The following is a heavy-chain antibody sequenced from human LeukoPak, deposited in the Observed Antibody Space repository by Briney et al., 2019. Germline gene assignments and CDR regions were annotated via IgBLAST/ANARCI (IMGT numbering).Heavy chain of an antibody. CDR2: ISGSGGST. Sequence: GGSLRLSCAASGFTFSSYAMSWVRQAPGKGLEWVSAISGSGGSTYYADSVKGRFTISRDNAKNSLYLQMNSLRAEDTAVYYCARDASGYYDSSGYTYFQHWGQGTLVTVSS. CDR1: GFTFSSYA. V-gene: IGHV3-23*01. D-gene: IGHD3-22*01. CDR3: ARDASGYYDSSGYTYFQH. J-gene: IGHJ1*01.